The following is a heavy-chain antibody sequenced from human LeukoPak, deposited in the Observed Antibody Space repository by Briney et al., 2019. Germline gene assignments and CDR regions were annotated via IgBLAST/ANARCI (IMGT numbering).Heavy chain of an antibody. CDR2: IRYDGTNA. V-gene: IGHV3-30*02. CDR1: GFSFTNHG. CDR3: AKATLVTWFGDAGDY. J-gene: IGHJ4*02. D-gene: IGHD3-10*01. Sequence: LGGSLRLSCAASGFSFTNHGMHWVRQAPGKGLEWVAFIRYDGTNAFYTDSVKGRFTISRDNSKNTLYLQMNSLRAEDTAVYYCAKATLVTWFGDAGDYWGQGTLVTVSS.